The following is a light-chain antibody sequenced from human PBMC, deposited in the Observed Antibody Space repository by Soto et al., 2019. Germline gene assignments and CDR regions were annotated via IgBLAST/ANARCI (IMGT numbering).Light chain of an antibody. Sequence: QSVLTQPASVSGSPGQSITISCTGTSSDVGAYNYVSWYQQHPGKAPKLMIYEVSKRPSGVSNRFSGSKSGNTASLTISGLQAEDEADYYCSSYTTRITYVFGTGTKLTVL. J-gene: IGLJ1*01. V-gene: IGLV2-14*01. CDR1: SSDVGAYNY. CDR2: EVS. CDR3: SSYTTRITYV.